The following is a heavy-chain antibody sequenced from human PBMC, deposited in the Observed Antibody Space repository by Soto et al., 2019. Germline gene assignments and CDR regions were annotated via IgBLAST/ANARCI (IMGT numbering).Heavy chain of an antibody. CDR1: GFTFSSYS. Sequence: GGSPRLSCAASGFTFSSYSMNWARQAPGKGLEWVSYISTSSNYIYYADSVKGRFTISRDNAKNSLYLQMNSLRAEDTAVYYCARGDWFDPWGQGTLVTVSS. CDR3: ARGDWFDP. V-gene: IGHV3-21*01. J-gene: IGHJ5*02. CDR2: ISTSSNYI.